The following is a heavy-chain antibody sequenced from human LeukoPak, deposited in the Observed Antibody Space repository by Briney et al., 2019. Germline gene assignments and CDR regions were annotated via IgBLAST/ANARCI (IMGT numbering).Heavy chain of an antibody. CDR2: ISGSGGST. J-gene: IGHJ4*02. CDR1: GFTFSSYA. V-gene: IGHV3-23*01. CDR3: AKEGTRSIVVVPAAIAY. D-gene: IGHD2-2*01. Sequence: PGGSLRLSCAASGFTFSSYAMSWVRQAPGKGLEWVSAISGSGGSTYYADSVKGRFTISRDNSKNTLYLQMNSLRAEDTAVYYCAKEGTRSIVVVPAAIAYWGQGTLVTVSS.